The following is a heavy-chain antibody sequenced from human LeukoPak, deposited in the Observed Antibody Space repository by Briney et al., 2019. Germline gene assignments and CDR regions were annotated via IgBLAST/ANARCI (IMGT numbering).Heavy chain of an antibody. Sequence: ASVKVSCKASGYTFTGYYMHWVRQAPGQGLERMGWINPNSGGTNYAQKFQGRVTMTRDTSISTAYMELSRLRSGDTAVYYCARGRYCSSTSCQEIDYWGQGTLVTVSS. D-gene: IGHD2-2*01. CDR2: INPNSGGT. CDR3: ARGRYCSSTSCQEIDY. V-gene: IGHV1-2*02. J-gene: IGHJ4*02. CDR1: GYTFTGYY.